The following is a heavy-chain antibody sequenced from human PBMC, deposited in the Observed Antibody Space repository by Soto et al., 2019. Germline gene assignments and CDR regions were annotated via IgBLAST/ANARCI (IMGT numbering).Heavy chain of an antibody. J-gene: IGHJ1*01. Sequence: QVQLVQSGAEVKKPGSSVKVSCKASGGTFSNYALDWVRQAPGQGLEWMGGSIPIFGTVRHAQNFQGRVTITADESTATAYMERSSLSYEDTAMYYCVSGVERDYYDHSGWRWGEGTLVTVSS. CDR1: GGTFSNYA. V-gene: IGHV1-69*12. CDR2: SIPIFGTV. D-gene: IGHD3-22*01. CDR3: VSGVERDYYDHSGWR.